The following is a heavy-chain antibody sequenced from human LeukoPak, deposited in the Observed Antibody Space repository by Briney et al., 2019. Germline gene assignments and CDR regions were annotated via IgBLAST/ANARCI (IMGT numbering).Heavy chain of an antibody. CDR2: IYSGGNT. V-gene: IGHV3-66*01. CDR3: AKANTHKTIGNYYDSSGYEPFDY. CDR1: GFTVRANY. Sequence: PGGSLRLSCAASGFTVRANYMTWVRQAPGKGLEWVSVIYSGGNTYYADSVKGRFTISRDNSKNTLYLQMNSLRAEDTAVYYCAKANTHKTIGNYYDSSGYEPFDYWGQGTLVTVSS. D-gene: IGHD3-22*01. J-gene: IGHJ4*02.